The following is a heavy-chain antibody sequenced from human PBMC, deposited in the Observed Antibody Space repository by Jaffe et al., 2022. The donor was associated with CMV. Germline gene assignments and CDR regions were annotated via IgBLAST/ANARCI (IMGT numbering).Heavy chain of an antibody. CDR3: WAASVDC. D-gene: IGHD2-15*01. Sequence: EVQLVQSGGGLVQPGGSLRLTCAGSGFIFNTPWMTWVRQAPGKGLEWVANIKQDGSEKFYVDSVKGRFTISRDNAKNSLYLQMNSLRVEDTAVYYCWAASVDCWGLGALVTVSS. J-gene: IGHJ4*02. CDR1: GFIFNTPW. CDR2: IKQDGSEK. V-gene: IGHV3-7*03.